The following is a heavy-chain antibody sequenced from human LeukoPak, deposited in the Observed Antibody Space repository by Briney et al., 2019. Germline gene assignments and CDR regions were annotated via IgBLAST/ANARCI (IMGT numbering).Heavy chain of an antibody. J-gene: IGHJ4*02. CDR3: ARGAGSITMIVVVIRRPYYFDY. D-gene: IGHD3-22*01. CDR1: GGSFSGYY. V-gene: IGHV4-34*01. Sequence: SESLSLTCAVDGGSFSGYYWSWIRQPPGKGLEWIGEINHSGSTNYNPSLKSRVTISVDTSKNQFSLKLSSVTAADTAVYYCARGAGSITMIVVVIRRPYYFDYWGQGTLVTVSS. CDR2: INHSGST.